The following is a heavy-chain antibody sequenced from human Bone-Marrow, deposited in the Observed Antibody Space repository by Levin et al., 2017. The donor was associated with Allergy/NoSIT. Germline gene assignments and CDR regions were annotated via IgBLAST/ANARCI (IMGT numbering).Heavy chain of an antibody. V-gene: IGHV4-61*02. Sequence: SETLSLTCTVSGGSFSGGSYYWHWIRQPAGTGLEWIGRIYPSGSTIYNPSLKSRVTISLDTSKNQFSLKLRSVTAADTAVYYCARARGAYQLLFDYWGQGTLVTVSS. J-gene: IGHJ4*02. CDR1: GGSFSGGSYY. D-gene: IGHD2-2*01. CDR2: IYPSGST. CDR3: ARARGAYQLLFDY.